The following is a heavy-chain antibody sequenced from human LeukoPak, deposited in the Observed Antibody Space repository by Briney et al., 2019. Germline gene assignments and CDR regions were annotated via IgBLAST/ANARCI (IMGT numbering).Heavy chain of an antibody. CDR3: ARLSVIVGAALEYYYYYMDV. V-gene: IGHV4-59*12. CDR2: IYYSGST. Sequence: SETLSLTCTVSGGSINSYYWSWIRQPPGKGLEWIGYIYYSGSTNYNPSLKSRVTISADKSKNQVSLKLTSVTAADTAVYYCARLSVIVGAALEYYYYYMDVWGQGTTVTVSS. D-gene: IGHD1-26*01. CDR1: GGSINSYY. J-gene: IGHJ6*03.